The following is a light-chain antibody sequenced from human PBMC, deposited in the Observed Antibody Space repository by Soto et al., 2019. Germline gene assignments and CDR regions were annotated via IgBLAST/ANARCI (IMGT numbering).Light chain of an antibody. CDR2: SDS. Sequence: QSVLNQGPPGSRCPGQSVPSCLTGNSSEFAGYNYVSWYQQHPGKAPKLMIYSDSKRRSGVPDRFSGSKAGNAASLTISGLQAEDEVDYYCSTYSDSHTLYVFGTSTKVTVL. CDR3: STYSDSHTLYV. V-gene: IGLV2-11*01. J-gene: IGLJ1*01. CDR1: SSEFAGYNY.